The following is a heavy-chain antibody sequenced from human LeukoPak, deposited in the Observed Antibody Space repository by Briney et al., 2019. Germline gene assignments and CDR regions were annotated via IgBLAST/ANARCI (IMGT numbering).Heavy chain of an antibody. CDR1: GFTFSSYA. CDR2: ISYDGSNK. D-gene: IGHD2-2*01. CDR3: ARPPSSSTRMNWFDP. Sequence: GGSLRLSCAASGFTFSSYAMHRVRQAPGKGLEWVAVISYDGSNKYYADSVKGRFTISRDNSKNTLYLQMNSLRAEDTAVYYCARPPSSSTRMNWFDPWGQGTLVTVSS. V-gene: IGHV3-30*04. J-gene: IGHJ5*02.